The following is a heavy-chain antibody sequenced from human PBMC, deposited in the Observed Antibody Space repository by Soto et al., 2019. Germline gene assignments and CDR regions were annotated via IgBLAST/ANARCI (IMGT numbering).Heavy chain of an antibody. D-gene: IGHD2-15*01. J-gene: IGHJ4*02. CDR2: ISSSGST. CDR3: ARRIQLDY. CDR1: GGSISSYY. Sequence: QVQLQESGPGLVKPSETLSLTCTVSGGSISSYYWSWIRQPPGKRLEWIGHISSSGSTSYNPSLKSRVSISMDTSKNQFSLNLGSVTAADSVVYYCARRIQLDYWGQGTLVTVSS. V-gene: IGHV4-59*01.